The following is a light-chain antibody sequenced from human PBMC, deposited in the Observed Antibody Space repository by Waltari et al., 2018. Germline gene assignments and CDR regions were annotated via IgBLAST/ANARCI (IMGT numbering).Light chain of an antibody. CDR2: GAS. J-gene: IGKJ1*01. CDR3: QNHERLPAT. Sequence: EVVLTQSPGPLSLSPGERANLFCRASQSISRYLVWYQQRPGQAPRLLIDGASIRAAGIPDRFSGSGSGTDFTLSISRLEPEDFAVYYCQNHERLPATFGQGTRVEIK. CDR1: QSISRY. V-gene: IGKV3-20*01.